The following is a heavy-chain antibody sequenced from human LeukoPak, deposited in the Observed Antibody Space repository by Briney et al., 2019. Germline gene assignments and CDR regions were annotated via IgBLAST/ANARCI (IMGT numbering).Heavy chain of an antibody. J-gene: IGHJ6*02. D-gene: IGHD4-17*01. Sequence: PGGSLRLSCAASGFTVSSVYMTWVRQAPGKGLEWVSVLHSGGSKYYADSVKGRFTISRDNSRNTLYLQMNSLRAADTAVYYCARNGDYVGVGYYYGLDVWGQGTTVTVSS. CDR3: ARNGDYVGVGYYYGLDV. V-gene: IGHV3-53*01. CDR2: LHSGGSK. CDR1: GFTVSSVY.